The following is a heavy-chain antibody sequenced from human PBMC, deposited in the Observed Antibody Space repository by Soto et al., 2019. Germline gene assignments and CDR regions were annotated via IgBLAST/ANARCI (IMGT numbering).Heavy chain of an antibody. J-gene: IGHJ4*02. CDR2: IWYDGSNT. Sequence: QVQLVESGGGVVQPGRSLRLSCVVSGFTVSSYGMHWVRQAPGKGLEWVALIWYDGSNTYYADSVKGRFTISRDNSKNTLYLHRNSLRAEDTAVYYCARDREGSGSYYPLDYWGQGTLVTVSS. D-gene: IGHD3-10*01. V-gene: IGHV3-33*01. CDR3: ARDREGSGSYYPLDY. CDR1: GFTVSSYG.